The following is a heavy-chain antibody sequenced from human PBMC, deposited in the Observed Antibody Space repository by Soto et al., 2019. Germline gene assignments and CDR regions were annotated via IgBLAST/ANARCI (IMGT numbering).Heavy chain of an antibody. CDR2: IYPGDSDT. CDR1: GYSFTSYW. J-gene: IGHJ6*02. CDR3: ARQSIAAAGTFLYYGMGV. Sequence: PGESLKISCKGSGYSFTSYWIGWVRQMPGKGLEWMGIIYPGDSDTRYSPSFQGQVTISADKSISTAYLQWSSLKASDTAMYYCARQSIAAAGTFLYYGMGVWGQGTTVTVSS. D-gene: IGHD6-13*01. V-gene: IGHV5-51*01.